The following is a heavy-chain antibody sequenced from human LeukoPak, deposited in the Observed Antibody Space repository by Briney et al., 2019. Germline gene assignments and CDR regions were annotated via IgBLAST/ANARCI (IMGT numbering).Heavy chain of an antibody. D-gene: IGHD3-9*01. CDR1: GGSISSSSYY. J-gene: IGHJ3*02. CDR2: IYYSGST. CDR3: AREGLYYDILTGFNPFDI. V-gene: IGHV4-39*07. Sequence: PSETLSLTCTVSGGSISSSSYYWGWIRQPPGKGLEWIGSIYYSGSTYYNPSLKSRVTISVDTSKNQFSLKLSSVTAADTAVYYCAREGLYYDILTGFNPFDIWGQGTMVTVSS.